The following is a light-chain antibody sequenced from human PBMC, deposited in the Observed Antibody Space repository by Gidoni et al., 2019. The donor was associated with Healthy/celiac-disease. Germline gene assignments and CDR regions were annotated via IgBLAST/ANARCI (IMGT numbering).Light chain of an antibody. Sequence: EIVLTQSPGTLDLSPGERATLSCRASQSVSSSYLAWYQQKPGQAPRLLIYGASSRATGIPDRFSGSGSGTDFTLTISRLEPEDFAVYYWQQYGSSPRYTFGQGTKLEIK. CDR2: GAS. CDR1: QSVSSSY. CDR3: QQYGSSPRYT. V-gene: IGKV3-20*01. J-gene: IGKJ2*01.